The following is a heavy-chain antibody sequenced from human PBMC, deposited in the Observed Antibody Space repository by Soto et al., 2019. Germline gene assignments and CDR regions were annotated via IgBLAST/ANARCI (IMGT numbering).Heavy chain of an antibody. D-gene: IGHD2-15*01. V-gene: IGHV3-23*01. CDR3: AKEREDIVVVVAASGIDY. CDR2: ISGSGGST. J-gene: IGHJ4*02. Sequence: GSLRLSCAASGFTFSSYAMSWVRQAPGKGLEWVSAISGSGGSTYYADSVKGRFTISRDNSKNTLYLQMNSLRAEDTAVYYCAKEREDIVVVVAASGIDYWGQGTLVTVSS. CDR1: GFTFSSYA.